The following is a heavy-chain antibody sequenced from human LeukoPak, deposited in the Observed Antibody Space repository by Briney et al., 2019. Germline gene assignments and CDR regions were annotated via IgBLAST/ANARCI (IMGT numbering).Heavy chain of an antibody. V-gene: IGHV4-39*01. Sequence: SETLSLTCTVSGTSMINSHYWGWIRQSPGKVLEWIGSIYYSGSTFYNPSLKSRITISMDKAKNQLYLQLRSGGAAGTAIYYCARNMAAITRLDVFDLWGPGTMVTVSS. CDR3: ARNMAAITRLDVFDL. D-gene: IGHD5-12*01. CDR1: GTSMINSHY. CDR2: IYYSGST. J-gene: IGHJ3*01.